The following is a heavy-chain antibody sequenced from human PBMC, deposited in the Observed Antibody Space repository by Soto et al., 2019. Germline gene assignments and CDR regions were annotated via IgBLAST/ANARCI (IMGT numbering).Heavy chain of an antibody. V-gene: IGHV3-33*01. D-gene: IGHD1-1*01. Sequence: QVQLVESGGGVVQPGRSLRLSCEASGFTFRNHGMHWVRQAPGKGLEWLAVIWYDGSDKYYADSVKGRFTISRDNSKNTLYLQMNSLTFGDTAVYYCARWSDNKVVDPWGHGTVVTVS. CDR1: GFTFRNHG. J-gene: IGHJ5*02. CDR3: ARWSDNKVVDP. CDR2: IWYDGSDK.